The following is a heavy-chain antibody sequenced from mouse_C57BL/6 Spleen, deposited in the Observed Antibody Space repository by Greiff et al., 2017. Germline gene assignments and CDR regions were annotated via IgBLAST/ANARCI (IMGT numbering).Heavy chain of an antibody. J-gene: IGHJ4*01. Sequence: EVKLMESGGGLVKPGGSLKLSCAASGFTFSDYGMHWVRQAPEKGLEWVAYISSGSSTIYYADTVKGRFTISRDNAKNTLFLQMTSLRSEDTAMYYCARRDGLYYAMDYWGQGTSVTVSS. D-gene: IGHD2-3*01. CDR1: GFTFSDYG. CDR3: ARRDGLYYAMDY. CDR2: ISSGSSTI. V-gene: IGHV5-17*01.